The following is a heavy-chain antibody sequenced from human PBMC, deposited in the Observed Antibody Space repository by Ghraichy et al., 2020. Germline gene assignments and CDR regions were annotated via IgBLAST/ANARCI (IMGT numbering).Heavy chain of an antibody. Sequence: SETLSLTCTVSGGSISSSSYYWGWIRQPPGKGLEWIGSIYYSGSTYYNPSLKSRVTISVDTSKNQFSLKLSSVTAADTAVYYCARHPYSSGWYAHWGQGTLVTVSS. CDR3: ARHPYSSGWYAH. CDR1: GGSISSSSYY. J-gene: IGHJ5*02. D-gene: IGHD6-19*01. V-gene: IGHV4-39*01. CDR2: IYYSGST.